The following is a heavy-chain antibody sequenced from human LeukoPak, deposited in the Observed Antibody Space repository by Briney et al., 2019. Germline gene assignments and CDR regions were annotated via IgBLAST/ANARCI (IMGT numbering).Heavy chain of an antibody. Sequence: GGSLRLSCAASGFTFSGSAVHWVRQASGKGLEWVGRIRSKANSYATAYAASVKGRFTISRDDSKNTAYLQMNSLKTEDTAVYYCTRREEMATIYYYYYYMDVWGKGTTDTVSS. D-gene: IGHD5-24*01. CDR1: GFTFSGSA. V-gene: IGHV3-73*01. J-gene: IGHJ6*03. CDR3: TRREEMATIYYYYYYMDV. CDR2: IRSKANSYAT.